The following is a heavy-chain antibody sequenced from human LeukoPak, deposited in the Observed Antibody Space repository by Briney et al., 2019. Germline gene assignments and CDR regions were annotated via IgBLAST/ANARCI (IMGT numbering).Heavy chain of an antibody. J-gene: IGHJ4*02. V-gene: IGHV4-59*01. CDR3: ARREISSGYVYYFDY. D-gene: IGHD3-22*01. Sequence: PSETLSLTCTVSGGSISSYYWSWIRQPPGKGLEWIGSIYYSGSTNYNPSLKSRVTISVDTSKNQFSLKLSSVTAADTAVYYCARREISSGYVYYFDYWGQGTLVTVPS. CDR2: IYYSGST. CDR1: GGSISSYY.